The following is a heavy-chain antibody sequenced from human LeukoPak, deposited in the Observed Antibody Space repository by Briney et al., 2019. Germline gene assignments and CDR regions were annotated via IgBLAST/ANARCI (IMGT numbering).Heavy chain of an antibody. CDR1: GFTFSSYA. V-gene: IGHV3-64*01. CDR2: ISSNGGST. CDR3: ARGTDDYSKGNYYYMDV. D-gene: IGHD4-11*01. Sequence: PGGSLRLSCAASGFTFSSYAMRWVRQAPGKGLEYVSAISSNGGSTYYANSVKGRFTISRDNSKNTLYLQMGSLRAEDMAVYYCARGTDDYSKGNYYYMDVWGKGTTVTVSS. J-gene: IGHJ6*03.